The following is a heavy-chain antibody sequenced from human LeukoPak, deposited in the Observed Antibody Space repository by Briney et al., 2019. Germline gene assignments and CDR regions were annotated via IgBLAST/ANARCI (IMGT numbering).Heavy chain of an antibody. J-gene: IGHJ4*02. Sequence: GGSLRLSCVASGLTLSRYWMHWVRQTPGKGLVWVSRINNDGSSTSYADSVKGRFTISKDNAKNTLYLHMNSLRAEDTAVFYCARDQYDTWSRRGNFDSWGQGTLVIVSS. CDR3: ARDQYDTWSRRGNFDS. V-gene: IGHV3-74*01. CDR1: GLTLSRYW. CDR2: INNDGSST. D-gene: IGHD3-3*01.